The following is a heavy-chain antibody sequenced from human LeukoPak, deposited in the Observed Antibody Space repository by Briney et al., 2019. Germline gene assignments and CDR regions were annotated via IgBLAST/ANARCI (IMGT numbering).Heavy chain of an antibody. CDR1: GFTFSSYW. CDR3: ARSNSAAFDI. V-gene: IGHV3-7*01. D-gene: IGHD2/OR15-2a*01. J-gene: IGHJ3*02. Sequence: GGSLRLSCTASGFTFSSYWMSWVRQAPGKGLEWVANIKQDGSEKCYVDSVKGRFTISRDNAKNSLYLQMNSPRAEDTAVYYCARSNSAAFDIWGQGTMVTVSS. CDR2: IKQDGSEK.